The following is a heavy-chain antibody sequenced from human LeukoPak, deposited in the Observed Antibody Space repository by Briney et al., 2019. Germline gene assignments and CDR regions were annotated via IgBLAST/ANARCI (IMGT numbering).Heavy chain of an antibody. D-gene: IGHD1-26*01. Sequence: PSETLSLTCTVSGGSISIYYWSWIRQPAGKGLEWIGRIYTSGSTNYNPSLKSRVTISVDKSKNQFSLKLSSVTAADTAVYYCARVGATGSGYYFDYWGQGTLVTVSS. CDR1: GGSISIYY. J-gene: IGHJ4*02. CDR3: ARVGATGSGYYFDY. CDR2: IYTSGST. V-gene: IGHV4-4*07.